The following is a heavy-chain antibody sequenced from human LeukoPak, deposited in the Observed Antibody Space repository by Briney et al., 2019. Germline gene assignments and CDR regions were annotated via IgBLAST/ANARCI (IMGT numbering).Heavy chain of an antibody. Sequence: SQTLSLTCTVSGGSISSGGYYWSWIRQPPGKGLEWIGYIYHSGSTYYNPSLKSRVTISVDRSKNQFSLKLSSVTAADTAVYYCARAPTGYYDSSGYYAFDYWGQGTLVTVSS. CDR1: GGSISSGGYY. CDR2: IYHSGST. V-gene: IGHV4-30-2*01. J-gene: IGHJ4*02. CDR3: ARAPTGYYDSSGYYAFDY. D-gene: IGHD3-22*01.